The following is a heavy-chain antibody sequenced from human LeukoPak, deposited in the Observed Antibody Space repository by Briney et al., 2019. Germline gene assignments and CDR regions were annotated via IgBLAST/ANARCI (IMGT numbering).Heavy chain of an antibody. CDR1: GGSFSGYY. D-gene: IGHD3-9*01. CDR2: INHSGST. J-gene: IGHJ4*02. CDR3: ASAIRYFDWLPSY. Sequence: SETLSLTCAVYGGSFSGYYWSWIRQPPGKGLEWIGEINHSGSTNYNPSLKSRVTISVDTSKNQFSLKLSSETAADTAVYDCASAIRYFDWLPSYWGQGTLVTVSS. V-gene: IGHV4-34*01.